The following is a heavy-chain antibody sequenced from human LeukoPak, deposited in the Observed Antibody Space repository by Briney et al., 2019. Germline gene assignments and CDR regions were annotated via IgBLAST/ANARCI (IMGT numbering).Heavy chain of an antibody. CDR1: RSTFSNYD. D-gene: IGHD4-11*01. J-gene: IGHJ6*03. V-gene: IGHV3-30*02. CDR3: ARNSNRYYYYYMDV. CDR2: IRYDGSNE. Sequence: GGSLRLSCAASRSTFSNYDMHWVRQAPGKGLEWVAFIRYDGSNEYYTDSVKGRFTISRDNSKNTLYLQMNSLRAEDTAVYYCARNSNRYYYYYMDVWGKGTTVTISS.